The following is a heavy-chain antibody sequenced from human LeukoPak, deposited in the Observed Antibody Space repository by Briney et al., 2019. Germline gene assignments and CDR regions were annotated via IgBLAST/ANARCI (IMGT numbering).Heavy chain of an antibody. J-gene: IGHJ4*02. Sequence: QAGGSLRLSCAASGFTFSSYAMHWVRQAPGKRLERVAVISSHGSNKYYADSVKGRFTISRDNSKNTLYLQMNSLRAEDTAVYYCAKDYCSGGSCYFTGYDYWGQGTLVTVSS. CDR2: ISSHGSNK. D-gene: IGHD2-15*01. CDR3: AKDYCSGGSCYFTGYDY. V-gene: IGHV3-30-3*01. CDR1: GFTFSSYA.